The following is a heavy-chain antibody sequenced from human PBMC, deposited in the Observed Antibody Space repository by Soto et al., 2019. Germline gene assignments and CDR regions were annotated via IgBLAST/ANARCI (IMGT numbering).Heavy chain of an antibody. CDR3: ARVAHLWFGESTWGMDV. V-gene: IGHV1-18*01. CDR2: ISAYNGNT. J-gene: IGHJ6*02. D-gene: IGHD3-10*01. CDR1: GYTFTSYG. Sequence: QVQLVQSGAEVKKPGASVKVSCKASGYTFTSYGISWVRQAPGQGLEWMGWISAYNGNTNYAQKLQGRVTMTTDTSTSTAYMELRSLRSDDTAVYYCARVAHLWFGESTWGMDVWGQGTTVTVSS.